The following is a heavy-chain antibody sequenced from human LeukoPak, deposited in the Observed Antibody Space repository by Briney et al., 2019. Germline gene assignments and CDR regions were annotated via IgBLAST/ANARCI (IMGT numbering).Heavy chain of an antibody. CDR3: ARDITMVRGVITRFDY. CDR2: IIPILGIA. D-gene: IGHD3-10*01. CDR1: GGTFSSYA. Sequence: GASVKVSCKASGGTFSSYASSWVRQAPGQGLEWMGRIIPILGIANYAQKFQGRVTITADKSTSTAYMELSSLRSEDTAVYYCARDITMVRGVITRFDYWGQGTLVTVSS. V-gene: IGHV1-69*04. J-gene: IGHJ4*02.